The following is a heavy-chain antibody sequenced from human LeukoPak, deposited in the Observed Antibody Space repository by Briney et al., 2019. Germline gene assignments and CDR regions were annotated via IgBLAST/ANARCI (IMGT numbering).Heavy chain of an antibody. V-gene: IGHV4-4*07. D-gene: IGHD3-9*01. Sequence: PSETLSLTCTVSGGSISSYYWSWIRQPAGKGLEWIGRIYTSGSTNYNPSLKSRVTMSVDTPKNQFSLKLSSVTAADTAVYYCARQLRYFDWLLSPWNAFDIWGQGTMVTASS. CDR3: ARQLRYFDWLLSPWNAFDI. CDR2: IYTSGST. CDR1: GGSISSYY. J-gene: IGHJ3*02.